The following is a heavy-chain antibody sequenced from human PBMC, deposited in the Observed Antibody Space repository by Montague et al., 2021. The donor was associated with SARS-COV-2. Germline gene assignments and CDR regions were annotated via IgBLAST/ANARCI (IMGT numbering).Heavy chain of an antibody. J-gene: IGHJ5*02. Sequence: QSGAEVKKPGESLTISCNASGYIFTKYWIGWVHQMPGKGLEWMGIIYPGDSDTRYSPSFQGQVTMSVDKSISTAYLQWSRLKVSDTAIYFCARVRPHGGSLTLGGFDPWGQGTLVSVAS. CDR1: GYIFTKYW. CDR2: IYPGDSDT. V-gene: IGHV5-51*03. D-gene: IGHD3-16*01. CDR3: ARVRPHGGSLTLGGFDP.